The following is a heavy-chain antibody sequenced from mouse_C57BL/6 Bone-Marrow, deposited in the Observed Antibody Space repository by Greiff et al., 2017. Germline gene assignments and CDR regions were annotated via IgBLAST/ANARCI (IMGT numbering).Heavy chain of an antibody. D-gene: IGHD3-2*02. CDR3: ASAAEATCYAMDY. V-gene: IGHV1-69*01. CDR1: GYTFTSYW. Sequence: QVQLQQPGAELVMPGASVKLSCKASGYTFTSYWMPWVKQRPGQGLEWIGEIDPSDSYTNYNQKFKGKSTLTVDKSSSTAYMKLSSLTSEDSAVYYCASAAEATCYAMDYWGQGTTVTVSS. J-gene: IGHJ4*01. CDR2: IDPSDSYT.